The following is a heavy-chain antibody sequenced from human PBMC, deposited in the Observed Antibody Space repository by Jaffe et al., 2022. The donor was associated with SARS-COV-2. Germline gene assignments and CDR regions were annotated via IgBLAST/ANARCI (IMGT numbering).Heavy chain of an antibody. J-gene: IGHJ4*02. D-gene: IGHD5-18*01. Sequence: QVQLQESGPGLVKPSQTLSLTCTVSGGSISSGRYYWSWIRQPAGKGLEWIGRIYTSGGTNYNPSLKSRVTISVDTSKNQFSLRLTSVTAADTAVYYCARDESLDGYSYGFDYWGQGTLVTVSS. V-gene: IGHV4-61*02. CDR2: IYTSGGT. CDR3: ARDESLDGYSYGFDY. CDR1: GGSISSGRYY.